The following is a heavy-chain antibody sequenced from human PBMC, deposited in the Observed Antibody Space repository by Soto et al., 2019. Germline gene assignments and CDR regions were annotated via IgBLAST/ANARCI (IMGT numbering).Heavy chain of an antibody. J-gene: IGHJ5*02. CDR2: IRSKANSYAT. V-gene: IGHV3-73*01. CDR3: TRHQEYDFWSGRYRGWFDP. Sequence: GGSLRLSCAASGFTFSGSAMHWVRQASGKGLEWVGRIRSKANSYATAYAASVKGRFTISRDDSKNTAYLQMNSLKTEDTAVYYCTRHQEYDFWSGRYRGWFDPWGQGTLVTVSS. CDR1: GFTFSGSA. D-gene: IGHD3-3*01.